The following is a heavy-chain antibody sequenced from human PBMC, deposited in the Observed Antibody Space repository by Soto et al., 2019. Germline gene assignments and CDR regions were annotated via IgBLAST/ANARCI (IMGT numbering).Heavy chain of an antibody. D-gene: IGHD2-21*01. V-gene: IGHV3-74*01. Sequence: PGGSLRLSCAVSGFTFGNYWMHWVRQAPGKGLVWVSRVSPDGRTATYADSVKGRFTISRDNAKSTLYLQMNSLRAEDTAVYYFADSLLTTSYWGRGTLVTVSS. J-gene: IGHJ4*02. CDR2: VSPDGRTA. CDR1: GFTFGNYW. CDR3: ADSLLTTSY.